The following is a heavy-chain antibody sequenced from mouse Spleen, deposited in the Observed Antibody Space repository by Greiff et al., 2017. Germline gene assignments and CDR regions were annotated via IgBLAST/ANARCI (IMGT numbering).Heavy chain of an antibody. CDR1: GYTFTSYD. CDR2: IYPRVGST. V-gene: IGHV1-85*01. Sequence: QVQLQQSGPELVKPGASVKLSCKASGYTFTSYDINWVKQRPGQGLEWIGWIYPRVGSTKYNEKFKGKATLTVDTSSSTAYMELHSLTSEDSAVYFCARPTVDYFDYWGQGTTLTVSS. CDR3: ARPTVDYFDY. J-gene: IGHJ2*01. D-gene: IGHD1-1*01.